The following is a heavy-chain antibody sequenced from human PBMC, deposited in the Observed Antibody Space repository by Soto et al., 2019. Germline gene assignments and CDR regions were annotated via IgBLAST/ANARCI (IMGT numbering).Heavy chain of an antibody. V-gene: IGHV3-15*01. CDR1: GFTFSNAW. CDR3: TTVSTLRFFDCLYYYYYYMDV. D-gene: IGHD3-9*01. Sequence: GGSLRLSCAASGFTFSNAWMSWVRQAPGKGLEWVGRIKSKTDGGTTDYAAPVKGRFTISRDDSKNTLYLQMNSLKTEDTAVYYCTTVSTLRFFDCLYYYYYYMDVWGKGTTVPVSS. J-gene: IGHJ6*03. CDR2: IKSKTDGGTT.